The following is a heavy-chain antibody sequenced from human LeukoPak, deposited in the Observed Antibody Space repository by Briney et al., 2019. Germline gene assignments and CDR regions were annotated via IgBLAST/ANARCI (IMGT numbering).Heavy chain of an antibody. CDR2: IWYDGSNK. D-gene: IGHD3-10*01. Sequence: GGSLRLSCAASGFTFSSYGMHWVRQAPGKGLEWVAVIWYDGSNKYYADSVKGRFTISRDNSKNTLYLQMNSLRAEDMAVYYCAKDLYYGSGSYYMDVWGKGTTVTVSS. V-gene: IGHV3-33*03. CDR3: AKDLYYGSGSYYMDV. CDR1: GFTFSSYG. J-gene: IGHJ6*03.